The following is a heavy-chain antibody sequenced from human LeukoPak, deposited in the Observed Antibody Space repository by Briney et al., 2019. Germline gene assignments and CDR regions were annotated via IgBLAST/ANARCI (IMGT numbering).Heavy chain of an antibody. CDR1: GFTFSSYS. CDR3: AREEALVYYDFWSGYDA. V-gene: IGHV3-48*02. Sequence: PGGSLRLSCAASGFTFSSYSMNWVRQAPGKGLEWVSYISSSSSTIYYADSVNGRFTISRDNAKNSLYLQMNSLRDEDTAVYYCAREEALVYYDFWSGYDAWGQGTLVTVSS. J-gene: IGHJ5*02. D-gene: IGHD3-3*01. CDR2: ISSSSSTI.